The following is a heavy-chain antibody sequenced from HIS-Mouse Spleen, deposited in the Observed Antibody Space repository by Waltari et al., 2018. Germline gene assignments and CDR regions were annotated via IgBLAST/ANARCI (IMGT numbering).Heavy chain of an antibody. V-gene: IGHV4-39*01. CDR1: GAPISSRSYS. D-gene: IGHD2-21*02. Sequence: QLQLQESGPGLVKPSETLSLTCTVSGAPISSRSYSWGWIRQPPGKGLEWIGSIYYSGSTYYNPSLKSRVTISVDTSKNQFSLKLSSVTAADTAVYYCARKRTASGWFDPWGQGTLVTVSS. CDR3: ARKRTASGWFDP. J-gene: IGHJ5*02. CDR2: IYYSGST.